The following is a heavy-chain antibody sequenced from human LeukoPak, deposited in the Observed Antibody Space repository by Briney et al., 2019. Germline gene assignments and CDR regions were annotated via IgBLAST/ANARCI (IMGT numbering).Heavy chain of an antibody. CDR1: GFTFSSYW. CDR2: IKQDGSEK. V-gene: IGHV3-7*01. CDR3: ARDQYYYDSSGYYSFDY. J-gene: IGHJ4*02. D-gene: IGHD3-22*01. Sequence: QPGGSLRLSCAASGFTFSSYWVSWVRQAPGKGLDWVANIKQDGSEKYYVDSVKGRFTISRDNAKNSLYLQMNSLRAEDTAVYYCARDQYYYDSSGYYSFDYWGQGTLVTVSS.